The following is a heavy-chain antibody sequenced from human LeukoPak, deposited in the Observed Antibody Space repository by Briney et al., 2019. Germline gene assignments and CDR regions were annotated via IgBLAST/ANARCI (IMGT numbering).Heavy chain of an antibody. CDR1: GDAISSYF. CDR2: IHYSGST. D-gene: IGHD1-1*01. J-gene: IGHJ4*02. Sequence: SETLSLTRTVSGDAISSYFWSWIRQPPGKGLEWIGYIHYSGSTQYNPSLKSRVTISIDMSKNQFSLRLRFLTAADTAVYYCAAQLAYFDYWDQGTLVTVSS. CDR3: AAQLAYFDY. V-gene: IGHV4-59*01.